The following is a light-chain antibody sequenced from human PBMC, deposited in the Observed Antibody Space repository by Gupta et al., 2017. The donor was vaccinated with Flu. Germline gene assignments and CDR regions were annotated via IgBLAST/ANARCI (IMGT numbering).Light chain of an antibody. CDR2: AAS. CDR3: QQSYRTPPT. Sequence: DIQMTQSTSSLSASVGDRVTITCRASQSISSYLNWYQQKPGKAPKLLIYAASSLQSGVPSRFSGSGSGTDFTLTISSLQPEDFATYYCQQSYRTPPTFGGGTKVEIK. J-gene: IGKJ4*01. CDR1: QSISSY. V-gene: IGKV1-39*01.